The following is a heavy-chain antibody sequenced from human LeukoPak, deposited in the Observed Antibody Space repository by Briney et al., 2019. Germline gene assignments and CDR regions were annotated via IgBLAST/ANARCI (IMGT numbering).Heavy chain of an antibody. CDR2: INPNSGAT. J-gene: IGHJ3*02. CDR3: ARKWIQLWSDAFDI. V-gene: IGHV1-2*02. Sequence: ASVKVSCKASGYSFSGYYIHWLRQAPGQGLEWMGWINPNSGATTYAQKFQGRVTMTRDTSISTVYMELSRLRSDDTAVYYCARKWIQLWSDAFDIWGQGTMVTVSS. D-gene: IGHD5-18*01. CDR1: GYSFSGYY.